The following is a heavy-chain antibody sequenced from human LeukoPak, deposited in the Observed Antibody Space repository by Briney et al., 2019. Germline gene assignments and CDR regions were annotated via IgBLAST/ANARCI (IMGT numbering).Heavy chain of an antibody. CDR2: INHSGST. CDR1: GGSFSGYY. V-gene: IGHV4-34*01. Sequence: SETLSLTCAVYGGSFSGYYWSWIRQPPGKGLEWIGEINHSGSTNYNPSLKSRVTISVDTSKNQFSLKLSSVTAADTAVYYYARGLYRYSSSWYLIGSYYFDYWGQGTLVTVSS. J-gene: IGHJ4*02. D-gene: IGHD6-13*01. CDR3: ARGLYRYSSSWYLIGSYYFDY.